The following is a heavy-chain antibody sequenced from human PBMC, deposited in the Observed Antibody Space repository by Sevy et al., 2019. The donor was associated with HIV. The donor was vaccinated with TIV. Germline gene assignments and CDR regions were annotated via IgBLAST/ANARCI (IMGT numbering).Heavy chain of an antibody. D-gene: IGHD3-22*01. CDR1: GFTFNTHA. CDR3: AKAMNPALESMIQVVLRTLKGFDV. CDR2: ISGPGLST. J-gene: IGHJ3*01. Sequence: GGSLRLSCAASGFTFNTHAMTWVRQAPGKGLEWVSVISGPGLSTYYADSVKGRFTISRDNSKNTLYLQMNSLRADVTATYYWAKAMNPALESMIQVVLRTLKGFDVWGQGTMVTVSS. V-gene: IGHV3-23*01.